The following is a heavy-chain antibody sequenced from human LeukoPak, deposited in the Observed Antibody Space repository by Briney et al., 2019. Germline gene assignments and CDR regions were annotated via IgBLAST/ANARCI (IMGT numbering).Heavy chain of an antibody. CDR3: ARDPGAGTWEETFDY. V-gene: IGHV3-33*01. J-gene: IGHJ4*02. D-gene: IGHD6-19*01. CDR1: GFTFSSYG. Sequence: GGSLRLSCAASGFTFSSYGMHWVRQAPGKGLEWVAVIWYDGSNKYYADSVKGRFTISRDNSKNTLYLQMNSLRAEDTAVYYCARDPGAGTWEETFDYWGQGTLVTVSS. CDR2: IWYDGSNK.